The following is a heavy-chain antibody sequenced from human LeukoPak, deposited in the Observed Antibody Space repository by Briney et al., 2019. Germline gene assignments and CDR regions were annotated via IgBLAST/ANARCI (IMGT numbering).Heavy chain of an antibody. J-gene: IGHJ4*02. CDR1: GGTFSSYA. CDR3: ARLGVGATPFDY. D-gene: IGHD1-26*01. CDR2: IIPILGIA. V-gene: IGHV1-69*04. Sequence: SVKVSCKASGGTFSSYAISWVRQAPGQGLEWMGRIIPILGIANYAQKFQCRVTITADKSTSTAYMELSSLRSEDTAVYYCARLGVGATPFDYWGQGTLVTVSS.